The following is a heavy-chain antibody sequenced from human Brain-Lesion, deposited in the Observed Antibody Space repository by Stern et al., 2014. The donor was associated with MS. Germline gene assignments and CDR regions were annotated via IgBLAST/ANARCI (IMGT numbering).Heavy chain of an antibody. D-gene: IGHD3-10*01. CDR2: IYYRGST. Sequence: QVQLQESGPGLVKPSETLSLTCTVSGGSISSSSYYWGWIRQPPGKGLEWIGSIYYRGSTYSNPSLKSRVTISMDTPKTQFSLRLSSVTAADTAVYFCAKLWLGELPESPFDYWGQGTLVTVSS. CDR1: GGSISSSSYY. CDR3: AKLWLGELPESPFDY. V-gene: IGHV4-39*01. J-gene: IGHJ4*02.